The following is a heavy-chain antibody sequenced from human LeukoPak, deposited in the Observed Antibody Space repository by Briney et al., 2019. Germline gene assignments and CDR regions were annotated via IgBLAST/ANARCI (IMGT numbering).Heavy chain of an antibody. V-gene: IGHV3-21*01. CDR1: GFTFSSYS. D-gene: IGHD5-24*01. Sequence: GGSLRLSCAASGFTFSSYSMNWVRQAPGKGLEWVSSISSSSSYIYYADSVKGRFTISRDNAKNSLYLQMNSLRAEDTAVYYCARDEGGYNYLAPAYYGMDVWGQGTTVTVSS. CDR2: ISSSSSYI. CDR3: ARDEGGYNYLAPAYYGMDV. J-gene: IGHJ6*02.